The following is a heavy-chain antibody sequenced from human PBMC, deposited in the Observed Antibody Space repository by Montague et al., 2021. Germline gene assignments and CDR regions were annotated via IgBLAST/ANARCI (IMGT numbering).Heavy chain of an antibody. D-gene: IGHD3/OR15-3a*01. V-gene: IGHV4-39*01. Sequence: SETLSLTCSVSGGSISRRPYYWAWIRQPPGKGLEWIASISYNGSPYSDSALKSRVTISVDTSKNQLSLRLTSVTATDTAVYYCARLTFAIGDTPEVLDIWGQGTTVTVSS. CDR1: GGSISRRPYY. CDR3: ARLTFAIGDTPEVLDI. CDR2: ISYNGSP. J-gene: IGHJ3*02.